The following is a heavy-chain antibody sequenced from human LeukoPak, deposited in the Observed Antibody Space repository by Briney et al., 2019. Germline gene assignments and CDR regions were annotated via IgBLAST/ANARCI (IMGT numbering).Heavy chain of an antibody. Sequence: GGSLRLSCAASGFTFSGYWVTWVRQAPGKGLEWVANIKQDASEKYYVESVKGRFTISRDNAKNSLYLQMNSLRAEDTAVYYCARDFGNMVLLNWGQGTLVTVSS. V-gene: IGHV3-7*03. J-gene: IGHJ4*02. CDR2: IKQDASEK. CDR1: GFTFSGYW. CDR3: ARDFGNMVLLN. D-gene: IGHD3-10*01.